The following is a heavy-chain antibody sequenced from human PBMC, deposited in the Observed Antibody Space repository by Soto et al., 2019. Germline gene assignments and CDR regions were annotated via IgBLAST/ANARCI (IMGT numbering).Heavy chain of an antibody. V-gene: IGHV3-48*02. CDR2: ISSSSYTI. CDR1: GFTFNTYN. CDR3: AREISLSAGSYFDY. Sequence: GGSLRLSCTASGFTFNTYNMNWVRQAPGKGLEWVSYISSSSYTIKYPDSVEGRFTVSRDNGKKSLYLQMNSLRDEDTAVYFCAREISLSAGSYFDYWGQGTLVTVSS. D-gene: IGHD3-10*01. J-gene: IGHJ4*02.